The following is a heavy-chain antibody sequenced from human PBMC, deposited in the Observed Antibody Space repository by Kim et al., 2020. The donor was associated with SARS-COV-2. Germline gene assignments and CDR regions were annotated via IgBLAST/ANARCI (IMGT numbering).Heavy chain of an antibody. Sequence: GGSLRLSCSASGFTFSDYHMSWVRQAPGRGLEWISYISPSGISKSYTDSIDGRFTISRDNAKKSLFLQMDSLRDDDTAFYYCVRGGGSNWGQGTLVTVSS. CDR2: ISPSGISK. J-gene: IGHJ1*01. D-gene: IGHD3-10*01. V-gene: IGHV3-11*01. CDR1: GFTFSDYH. CDR3: VRGGGSN.